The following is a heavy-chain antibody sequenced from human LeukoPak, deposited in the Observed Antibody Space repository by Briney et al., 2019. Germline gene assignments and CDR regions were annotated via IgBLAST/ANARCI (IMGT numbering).Heavy chain of an antibody. CDR3: ASLQGYCSGNRCPSSANYYYYMDV. J-gene: IGHJ6*03. D-gene: IGHD2-15*01. V-gene: IGHV4-39*07. CDR2: IYYSGNS. Sequence: SETLSLTCTVSGGSIRSNYYWGWIRQPPGKGLEWIGSIYYSGNSYYNPSLKSRVTMSIDTSKNQLSLKVNSATAADTAVYYCASLQGYCSGNRCPSSANYYYYMDVWGKGTTVTVSS. CDR1: GGSIRSNYY.